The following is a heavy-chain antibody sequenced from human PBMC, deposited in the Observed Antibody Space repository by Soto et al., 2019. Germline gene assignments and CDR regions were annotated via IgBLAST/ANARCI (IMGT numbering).Heavy chain of an antibody. CDR2: IIPIFGTA. Sequence: GASVKVSCKASRRTFSSYASSWVRQAPGQGLEWMGGIIPIFGTANYAQKFQGRVTITADESTSTAYMELSSLRSEDTAVYYCATANQVLSNDYCKQYGMEVWGRGTLVSVSS. V-gene: IGHV1-69*13. D-gene: IGHD2-2*01. CDR1: RRTFSSYA. J-gene: IGHJ6*01. CDR3: ATANQVLSNDYCKQYGMEV.